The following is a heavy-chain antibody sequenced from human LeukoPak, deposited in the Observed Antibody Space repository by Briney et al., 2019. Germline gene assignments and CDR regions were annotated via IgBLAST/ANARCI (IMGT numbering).Heavy chain of an antibody. Sequence: SETLSLTCAVSGYSISSGYYWGWIRQPPGKGLEWIGSIYHSGSTYYNPSLKSRVTISVDTSKNRFSLKLSSVTAADTAVYYCARRIFGVVIILSSMGAFDIWGQGTMVTVSS. CDR1: GYSISSGYY. D-gene: IGHD3-3*01. V-gene: IGHV4-38-2*01. J-gene: IGHJ3*02. CDR2: IYHSGST. CDR3: ARRIFGVVIILSSMGAFDI.